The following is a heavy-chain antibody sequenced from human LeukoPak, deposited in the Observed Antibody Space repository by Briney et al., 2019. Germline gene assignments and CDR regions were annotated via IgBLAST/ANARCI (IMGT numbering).Heavy chain of an antibody. V-gene: IGHV3-23*01. J-gene: IGHJ6*02. CDR1: GFTFSSYA. D-gene: IGHD2-2*01. CDR2: ISGSGGST. CDR3: AKAVPYCSSTSCYAGYYYGMDV. Sequence: GGSLRLSCAASGFTFSSYAMSWVRRAPRKGLEWVSAISGSGGSTYYADSVKGRFTISRDNSKNTLYLQMNSLRAEDTPVYYCAKAVPYCSSTSCYAGYYYGMDVWGQGTTVTVSS.